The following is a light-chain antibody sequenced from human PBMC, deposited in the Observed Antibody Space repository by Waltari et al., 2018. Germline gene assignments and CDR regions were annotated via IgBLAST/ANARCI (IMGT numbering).Light chain of an antibody. J-gene: IGKJ1*01. CDR3: QQYINYWT. V-gene: IGKV1-5*03. CDR1: QNVDRL. CDR2: KAS. Sequence: DYQMTQSPSTLSASVGDRVTITCRGSQNVDRLLAWYQQKPGKAPKLLIYKASILEAGVPSMFVGSGSGTEFTLTINSLQPDDFATYYCQQYINYWTFGQGTKVESK.